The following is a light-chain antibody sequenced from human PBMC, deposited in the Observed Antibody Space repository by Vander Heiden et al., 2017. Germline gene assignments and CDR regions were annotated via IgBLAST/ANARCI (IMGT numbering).Light chain of an antibody. Sequence: DIQLTQSPSSLSASVGVTVTFTCRASQSISNWLAWHQKKPGKANKLLIYKVSSLENGAPSRFSGSGSGTEFTLTISGLQPDDFATYYCQQYSSPLTFGPGTKVDI. V-gene: IGKV1-5*03. J-gene: IGKJ3*01. CDR3: QQYSSPLT. CDR1: QSISNW. CDR2: KVS.